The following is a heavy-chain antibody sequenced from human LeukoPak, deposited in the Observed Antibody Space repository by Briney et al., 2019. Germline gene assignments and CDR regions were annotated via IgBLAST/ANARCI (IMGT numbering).Heavy chain of an antibody. Sequence: PGGSLRLSCAASGFTFSSYGMLWVRRAPAKGMEWVAVIWYDGGNKYYADSVKGRFTISRDNSKNTLYLQMNSLRAEDTAVYYCARERLMSSILSTYYFDYWGQRTLVTVSS. V-gene: IGHV3-33*08. CDR1: GFTFSSYG. J-gene: IGHJ4*02. CDR3: ARERLMSSILSTYYFDY. CDR2: IWYDGGNK. D-gene: IGHD6-13*01.